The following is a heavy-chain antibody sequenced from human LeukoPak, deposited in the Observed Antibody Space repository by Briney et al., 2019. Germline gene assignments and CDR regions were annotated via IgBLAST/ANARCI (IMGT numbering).Heavy chain of an antibody. CDR1: GGSISSSY. V-gene: IGHV4-59*01. D-gene: IGHD3-10*01. Sequence: SETLSLTCSVSGGSISSSYWSWIRQPPGKGLEWIGYIYYSGGTNYNPSLKSRVTISVDTSKNQFSLKLSSVTAADTAVCYCARVWIYGSNWFDPWGQGTLVTVSS. CDR2: IYYSGGT. CDR3: ARVWIYGSNWFDP. J-gene: IGHJ5*02.